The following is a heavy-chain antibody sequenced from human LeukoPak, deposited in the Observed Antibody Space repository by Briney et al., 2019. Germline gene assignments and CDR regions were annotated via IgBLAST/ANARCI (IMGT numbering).Heavy chain of an antibody. J-gene: IGHJ4*02. D-gene: IGHD4-23*01. V-gene: IGHV3-30*18. Sequence: GGSLRLSCAASGFTFGSYGMHWVRQAPGKGLEWVAVISYDGSNKYYADSVKGRFTISRDNSKNTLYLQMNSLRAEDTAVYYCAKDFRWRAFDYWGQGTLVTVSS. CDR2: ISYDGSNK. CDR3: AKDFRWRAFDY. CDR1: GFTFGSYG.